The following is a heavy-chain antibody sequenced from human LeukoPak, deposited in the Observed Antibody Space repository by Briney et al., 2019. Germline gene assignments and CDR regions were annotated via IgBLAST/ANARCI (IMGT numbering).Heavy chain of an antibody. Sequence: GGSLRLSCAASGFTFSNYWMSWVRQAPGKGLEWVANIKQDGSEKYYVNSVKGRFTISRDNAKNSLYLQTNGLRAEDTAVYYCTSRGGSYPDYWGQGTLVTVSS. CDR3: TSRGGSYPDY. J-gene: IGHJ4*02. V-gene: IGHV3-7*01. CDR1: GFTFSNYW. CDR2: IKQDGSEK. D-gene: IGHD1-26*01.